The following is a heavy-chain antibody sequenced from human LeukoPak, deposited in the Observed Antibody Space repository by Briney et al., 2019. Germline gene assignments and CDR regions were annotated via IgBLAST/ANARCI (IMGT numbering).Heavy chain of an antibody. V-gene: IGHV4-39*07. CDR1: GGSISSSSYC. D-gene: IGHD5-18*01. Sequence: NPSETLSLTCTVSGGSISSSSYCWGWIGQPPGKGLEWIGSIYYSGSTNYNPSLKSRVTISVDTSKNQFSLKLSSVTAADTAVYYCARAVDRYGQSDYWGQGTLVTVSS. CDR2: IYYSGST. J-gene: IGHJ4*02. CDR3: ARAVDRYGQSDY.